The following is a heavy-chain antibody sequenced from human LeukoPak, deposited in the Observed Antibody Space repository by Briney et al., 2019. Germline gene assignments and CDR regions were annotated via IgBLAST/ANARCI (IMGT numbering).Heavy chain of an antibody. CDR1: GFTFDDYA. CDR2: ISWNSGSI. Sequence: GGSLRLSCAASGFTFDDYAMHWVRHAPGKGLEWVSGISWNSGSIGYADSVKGRFTISRDNAKNSLYLQMNSLRAEDTALYYCAKDIYPSSSWYGFDYWGQGTLVTVSS. J-gene: IGHJ4*02. CDR3: AKDIYPSSSWYGFDY. D-gene: IGHD6-13*01. V-gene: IGHV3-9*01.